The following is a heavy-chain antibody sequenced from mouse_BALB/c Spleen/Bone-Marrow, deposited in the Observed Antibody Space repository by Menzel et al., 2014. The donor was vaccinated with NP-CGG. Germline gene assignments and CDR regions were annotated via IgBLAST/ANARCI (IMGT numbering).Heavy chain of an antibody. Sequence: EVQRVESGPELVKPGASMKISCKASGFSFTGYTMNWVKQSHGKNLEWIGLINPYNGGTSHNLKFKGKATLTVDKSFSTAYMELLSLTSEDSAVYYCARADYYFDYWGQGTTLTVSS. CDR2: INPYNGGT. CDR1: GFSFTGYT. V-gene: IGHV1-18*01. J-gene: IGHJ2*01. CDR3: ARADYYFDY.